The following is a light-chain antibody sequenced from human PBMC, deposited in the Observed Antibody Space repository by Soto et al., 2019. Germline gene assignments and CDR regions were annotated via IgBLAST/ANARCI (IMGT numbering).Light chain of an antibody. CDR2: DAS. CDR1: QSVSSS. J-gene: IGKJ4*02. V-gene: IGKV3-11*01. Sequence: EIVLTQSPATLSLSPGERATLSCRASQSVSSSLAWYQQKPGQTHRLLIYDASSRATGITARFSGSGSGTDFALTVSSLEPEDFAVYYCQQRSSWPLTFGGGTKVEIK. CDR3: QQRSSWPLT.